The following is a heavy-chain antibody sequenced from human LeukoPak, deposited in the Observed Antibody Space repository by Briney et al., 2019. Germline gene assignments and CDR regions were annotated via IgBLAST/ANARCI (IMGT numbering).Heavy chain of an antibody. CDR1: GFTFISYW. Sequence: PGGSLRLSRAASGFTFISYWMGWLRQAPGKGLEWVANIKVDGSEIYYVDSVKGRFAISRDNAKNSLYLQVSSLRAEDTAVYYCAKVDDYGWFDSWGQGTLVTVSS. CDR2: IKVDGSEI. CDR3: AKVDDYGWFDS. D-gene: IGHD4-17*01. J-gene: IGHJ5*01. V-gene: IGHV3-7*01.